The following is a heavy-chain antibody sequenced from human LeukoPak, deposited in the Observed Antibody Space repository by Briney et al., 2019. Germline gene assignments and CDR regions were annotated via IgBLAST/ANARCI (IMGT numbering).Heavy chain of an antibody. V-gene: IGHV3-33*01. CDR1: GFTFSSYG. J-gene: IGHJ6*02. Sequence: PGRSLRLSCAASGFTFSSYGMHWVRQASGKGLEWVAVIWYDGSNKYYADSVKGRFTISRDNSKNTLYLQMNSLRAEDTAVYYCARDTLLWFGETNPYYYGMDVWGQGTTVTVSS. CDR3: ARDTLLWFGETNPYYYGMDV. D-gene: IGHD3-10*01. CDR2: IWYDGSNK.